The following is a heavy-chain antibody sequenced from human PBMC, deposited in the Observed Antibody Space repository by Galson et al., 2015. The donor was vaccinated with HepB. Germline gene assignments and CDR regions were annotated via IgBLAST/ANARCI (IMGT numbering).Heavy chain of an antibody. CDR1: GFTFSTYA. J-gene: IGHJ4*02. CDR3: ARAHSPPVATNLVVGCFDY. D-gene: IGHD5-24*01. V-gene: IGHV3-30-3*01. Sequence: SLRLSCAASGFTFSTYAMNWIRQAPGKGLEWVAVISYDGTNKYYADSVKGRFTISRGNSKNTLYLQMNSLRVEDTAVYYCARAHSPPVATNLVVGCFDYWGQGTLVTVAA. CDR2: ISYDGTNK.